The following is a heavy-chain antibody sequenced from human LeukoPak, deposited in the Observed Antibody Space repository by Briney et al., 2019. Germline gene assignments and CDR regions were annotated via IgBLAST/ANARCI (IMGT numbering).Heavy chain of an antibody. CDR3: AKANPTPRGVNFDY. Sequence: GGSLRLSCAASGFTFSSSAVSWVRQAPGKGLEWLSTINGGGGDTYYADSVTGRFTISSDTSQNTLYLQMNSLKIEDTAVYYCAKANPTPRGVNFDYWGQGTLVTVSS. CDR1: GFTFSSSA. CDR2: INGGGGDT. J-gene: IGHJ4*02. D-gene: IGHD3-10*01. V-gene: IGHV3-23*01.